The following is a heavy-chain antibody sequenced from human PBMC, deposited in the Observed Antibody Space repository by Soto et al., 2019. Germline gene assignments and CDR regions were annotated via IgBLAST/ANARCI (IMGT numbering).Heavy chain of an antibody. D-gene: IGHD3-10*01. V-gene: IGHV3-30*18. CDR2: ISYDGSNK. J-gene: IGHJ4*02. CDR1: GFTFSSYG. Sequence: QVQLVESGGGVVQPGRSLRLSCAASGFTFSSYGMHWVRQAPGKGLEWVAVISYDGSNKYYADSVKGRFTISRDNSKNTLYLQMNSLRAEDTAVYYCAKDANLTLLGFVDYWGQGTLVTVSS. CDR3: AKDANLTLLGFVDY.